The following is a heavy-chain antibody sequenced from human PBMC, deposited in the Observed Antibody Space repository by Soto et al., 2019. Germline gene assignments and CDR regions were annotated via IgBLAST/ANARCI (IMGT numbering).Heavy chain of an antibody. D-gene: IGHD2-2*01. CDR3: ASDPGERVPAAILYYYYYYMDV. CDR1: GFTFSSYS. CDR2: ISSSSSTI. J-gene: IGHJ6*03. V-gene: IGHV3-48*01. Sequence: PGGSLRLSCAASGFTFSSYSMNWVRQAPGKGLEWVSYISSSSSTIYYADYVKGRFTISRDNAKNSLYPQMNSLRAEDTAVFYCASDPGERVPAAILYYYYYYMDVWGKGTTVTVSS.